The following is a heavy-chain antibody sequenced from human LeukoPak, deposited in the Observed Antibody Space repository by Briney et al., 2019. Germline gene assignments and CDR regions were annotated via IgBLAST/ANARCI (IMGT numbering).Heavy chain of an antibody. J-gene: IGHJ1*01. D-gene: IGHD3-22*01. CDR2: ISSSSSYI. CDR1: GFTFSSYS. V-gene: IGHV3-21*01. CDR3: ASYSSSWYNPHASSGYYYVGNRYFQH. Sequence: PGGSLRLSCAASGFTFSSYSMNWVRQAPGKGLEWVSSISSSSSYIYYADSVKGRFTISRDNAKNSLYLQMNSLRAEDTAVYYCASYSSSWYNPHASSGYYYVGNRYFQHWGQGTLVTVSS.